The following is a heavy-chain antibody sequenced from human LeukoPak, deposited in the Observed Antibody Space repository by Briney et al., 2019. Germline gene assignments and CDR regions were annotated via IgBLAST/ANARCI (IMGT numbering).Heavy chain of an antibody. D-gene: IGHD3-9*01. J-gene: IGHJ6*02. Sequence: GASVKVSCKASGYTFTSYGISWVRQAPGQGLEWMGWISAYNGNTNYAQKLQGRVTMTTDTSTSTAYMELRSLRSDDTAVYYCARDDILTGYPGAYYYYGMDVWGQGTTVTVPS. CDR1: GYTFTSYG. CDR2: ISAYNGNT. V-gene: IGHV1-18*01. CDR3: ARDDILTGYPGAYYYYGMDV.